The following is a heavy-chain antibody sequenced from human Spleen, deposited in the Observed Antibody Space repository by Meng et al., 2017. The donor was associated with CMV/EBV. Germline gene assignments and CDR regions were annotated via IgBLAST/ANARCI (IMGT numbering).Heavy chain of an antibody. J-gene: IGHJ4*02. V-gene: IGHV3-9*01. CDR3: AKDVGNGGGTSYYFDY. CDR2: ISWNSITI. CDR1: GFTFDDYA. Sequence: SLKISCAASGFTFDDYAMHWVRQVPGRGLEWVSTISWNSITIDYVDSVKGRFTISRDNAKNSLYLQMDSLRPEDTAFYYCAKDVGNGGGTSYYFDYWGQGALVTVSS. D-gene: IGHD4-23*01.